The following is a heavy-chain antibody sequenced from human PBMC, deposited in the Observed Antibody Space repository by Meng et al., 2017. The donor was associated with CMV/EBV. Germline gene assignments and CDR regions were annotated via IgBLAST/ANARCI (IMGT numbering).Heavy chain of an antibody. Sequence: GGSLRLSCAASGYTFTSYGISWVRQAPGQGLEWMGWISAYNGNTNYAQKLQGRVTMTTDTSTSTAYMELRSLRSDDTAVYYCARDGVSIVGATTVDYWGQGTLVTVSS. CDR1: GYTFTSYG. CDR3: ARDGVSIVGATTVDY. J-gene: IGHJ4*02. V-gene: IGHV1-18*01. CDR2: ISAYNGNT. D-gene: IGHD1-26*01.